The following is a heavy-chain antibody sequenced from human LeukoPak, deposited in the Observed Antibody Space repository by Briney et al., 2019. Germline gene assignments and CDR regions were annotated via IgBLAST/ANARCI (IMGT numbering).Heavy chain of an antibody. CDR3: ARVVVIIGYYYYMDV. Sequence: GGSLRLSCAASGFTFSSYEMNWVRQAPGKGLEWVSYISSSGSTIYYADSVKGRFTISRDNAKNSLYLQMNSLRAEDTAVYYCARVVVIIGYYYYMDVWGKGTTVTVSS. CDR2: ISSSGSTI. CDR1: GFTFSSYE. V-gene: IGHV3-48*03. D-gene: IGHD3-3*01. J-gene: IGHJ6*03.